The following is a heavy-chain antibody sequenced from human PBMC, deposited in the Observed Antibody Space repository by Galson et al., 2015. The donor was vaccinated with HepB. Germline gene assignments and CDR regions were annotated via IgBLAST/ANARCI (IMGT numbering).Heavy chain of an antibody. CDR1: GFTFTDFG. CDR2: IWSDGTNQ. D-gene: IGHD2-21*01. J-gene: IGHJ4*02. CDR3: AREAHIAVAAFDS. Sequence: SLRLSCAASGFTFTDFGMHWVRQAPGKGLEWVALIWSDGTNQYYADSVKGRFTISRDNSKNTLYLQMNSLRAEDTAVYYCAREAHIAVAAFDSWGQGTLVTVSS. V-gene: IGHV3-33*01.